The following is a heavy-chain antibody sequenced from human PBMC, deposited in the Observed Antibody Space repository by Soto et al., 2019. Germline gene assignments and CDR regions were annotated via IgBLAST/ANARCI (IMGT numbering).Heavy chain of an antibody. CDR3: TRGPRSTSTGTGAF. Sequence: PGGSLRLSCAASGFTFSMYWMHWVRQVPGKGPEWVSRINDDGISTNYADSVKGRFTISGDNAKNTLYLQMNALRVEDTAVYYCTRGPRSTSTGTGAFWGQGTLVTVSS. CDR1: GFTFSMYW. CDR2: INDDGIST. J-gene: IGHJ4*02. D-gene: IGHD1-1*01. V-gene: IGHV3-74*01.